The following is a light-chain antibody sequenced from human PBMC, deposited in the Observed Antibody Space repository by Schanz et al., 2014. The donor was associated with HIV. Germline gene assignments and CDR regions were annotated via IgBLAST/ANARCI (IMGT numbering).Light chain of an antibody. J-gene: IGLJ3*02. CDR2: NTN. Sequence: QAVVTQEPSFSVSPGGTLTLTCALSSGSVSSNNYPSWHQQTPGQAPRTLIYNTNTRSSGVPDRFSGSILGDKAALTITGAQADDESEYYCVLYLGGDMHWVFGGGTKLTVL. CDR3: VLYLGGDMHWV. CDR1: SGSVSSNNY. V-gene: IGLV8-61*01.